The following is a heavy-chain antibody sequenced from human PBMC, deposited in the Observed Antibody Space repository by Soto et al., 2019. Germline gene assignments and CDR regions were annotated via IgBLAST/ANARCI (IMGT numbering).Heavy chain of an antibody. V-gene: IGHV4-59*01. J-gene: IGHJ4*02. CDR2: IYDSGST. CDR1: GGSMSSYY. D-gene: IGHD3-10*01. Sequence: QVQLQESGPGLVKPSETLSLTCSVSGGSMSSYYWSWIRQPPGKGLEWIGYIYDSGSTDYNPSLKSRVTISADTSKNQFSLKLRSVTAADTAIYYCARVIGVSWAYYFDAWGQGTLVTVSS. CDR3: ARVIGVSWAYYFDA.